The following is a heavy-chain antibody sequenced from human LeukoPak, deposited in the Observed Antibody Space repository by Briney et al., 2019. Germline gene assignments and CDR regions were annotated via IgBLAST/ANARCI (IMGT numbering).Heavy chain of an antibody. D-gene: IGHD2-15*01. CDR2: ISNNGGYT. V-gene: IGHV3-23*01. CDR3: AQQLGYCSGGTCYFTY. Sequence: GGSLRLSCAASGFTFSSSAMNWVRQAPGKGLEWVSAISNNGGYTYYADSVQGRFTISRDNSKSTLCLQMNSLRAEDTAVYYCAQQLGYCSGGTCYFTYWGQGTLVTVSS. CDR1: GFTFSSSA. J-gene: IGHJ1*01.